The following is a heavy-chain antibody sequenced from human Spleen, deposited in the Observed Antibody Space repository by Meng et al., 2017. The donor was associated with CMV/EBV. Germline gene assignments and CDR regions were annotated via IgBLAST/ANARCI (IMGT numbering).Heavy chain of an antibody. Sequence: GDSISSYYGGWVRQPPGKGLEWMASMYHNGSTFYNPSLQSRVTISVDTSKNQFSLRLSSVTAADPAVYYCARHGDLYDFWSGYGRFDPWGQGTLVTVSS. CDR3: ARHGDLYDFWSGYGRFDP. V-gene: IGHV4-39*01. D-gene: IGHD3-3*01. J-gene: IGHJ5*02. CDR1: GDSISSYY. CDR2: MYHNGST.